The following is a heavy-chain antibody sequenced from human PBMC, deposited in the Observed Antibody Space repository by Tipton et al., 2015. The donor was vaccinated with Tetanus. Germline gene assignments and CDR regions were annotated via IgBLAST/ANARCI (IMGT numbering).Heavy chain of an antibody. CDR2: INHSGST. CDR3: ASQLPFPSTSTINDY. V-gene: IGHV4-34*01. Sequence: LRLSCAASGFTFSNAWMSWVRQPPGKGLEWIGEINHSGSTNYNPSLKSRVTISVDTSKNQFSLKLSSVTAADTAVYYCASQLPFPSTSTINDYWGQGTLVTVSS. D-gene: IGHD1-26*01. CDR1: GFTFSNAW. J-gene: IGHJ4*02.